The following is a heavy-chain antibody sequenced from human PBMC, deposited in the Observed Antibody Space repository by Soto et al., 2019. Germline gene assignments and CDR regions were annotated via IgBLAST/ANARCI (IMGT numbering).Heavy chain of an antibody. Sequence: ASVKGSCRAAGYTVSSEGISWVRQAPGQGLEWMGWISAYNGNTNYAQKPQGRVTMTTDTSTSTAYMELRSLRSDDTAVYYCARDSYCSGGSCYSGYFDYWGQGTLVNVSS. J-gene: IGHJ4*02. CDR2: ISAYNGNT. CDR3: ARDSYCSGGSCYSGYFDY. D-gene: IGHD2-15*01. V-gene: IGHV1-18*01. CDR1: GYTVSSEG.